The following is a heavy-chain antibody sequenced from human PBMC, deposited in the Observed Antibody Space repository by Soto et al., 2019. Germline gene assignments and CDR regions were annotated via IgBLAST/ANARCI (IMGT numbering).Heavy chain of an antibody. Sequence: GESLKISCKGYGYSFTTYWIAWVRQIPGKGLEWMGIIYPGDSDTRYSPSFQGQVTISADKSISTAYLQWSSLKASDTAMYYCARHGFGYSGYDPFFAYYYGMDVWGQGTTVTVSS. CDR1: GYSFTTYW. V-gene: IGHV5-51*01. D-gene: IGHD5-12*01. J-gene: IGHJ6*02. CDR3: ARHGFGYSGYDPFFAYYYGMDV. CDR2: IYPGDSDT.